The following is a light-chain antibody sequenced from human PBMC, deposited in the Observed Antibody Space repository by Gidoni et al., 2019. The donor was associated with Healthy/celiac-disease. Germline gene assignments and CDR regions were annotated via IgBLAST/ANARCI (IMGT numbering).Light chain of an antibody. CDR1: SSDVGGYNY. CDR2: EVS. CDR3: SSYASSSTWV. Sequence: QSALTQPASVSGSPGQSIAISCTSTSSDVGGYNYVSWYPQHPGKAPHLMIYEVSNRPSGVSNRFSGSESGNTASLTLSGLQAEDEADYYCSSYASSSTWVFGGGTKLTVL. J-gene: IGLJ3*02. V-gene: IGLV2-14*01.